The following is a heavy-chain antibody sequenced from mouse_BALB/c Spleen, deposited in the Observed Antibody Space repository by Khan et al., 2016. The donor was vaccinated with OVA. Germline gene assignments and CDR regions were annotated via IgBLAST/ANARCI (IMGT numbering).Heavy chain of an antibody. CDR1: GYTFTNYG. CDR3: ARYAYGDYFDS. D-gene: IGHD2-2*01. CDR2: INTYTGEP. J-gene: IGHJ2*01. Sequence: QIQLVQSGPELKKPGETVKISCKASGYTFTNYGMNWVKQAPGKGLKWMGWINTYTGEPTYVDDFKGRFVFSLETSASTAYLQINNLKNEDTSTYFCARYAYGDYFDSWGQGTTLTVSS. V-gene: IGHV9-3-1*01.